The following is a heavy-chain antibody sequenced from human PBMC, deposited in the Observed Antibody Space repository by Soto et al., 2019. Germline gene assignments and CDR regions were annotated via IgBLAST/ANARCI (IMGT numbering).Heavy chain of an antibody. Sequence: GGSLRLSCSASGFLFSVYAMTWVRQAPGKGLEWVSSISGSGGSPYYSDSVKGRFTISRDNSKNTLYLEMNSLRAEDTAVYYCAKGSRPLPRNWFDPWGQGTQVTVS. J-gene: IGHJ5*02. CDR3: AKGSRPLPRNWFDP. CDR2: ISGSGGSP. CDR1: GFLFSVYA. D-gene: IGHD3-10*01. V-gene: IGHV3-23*01.